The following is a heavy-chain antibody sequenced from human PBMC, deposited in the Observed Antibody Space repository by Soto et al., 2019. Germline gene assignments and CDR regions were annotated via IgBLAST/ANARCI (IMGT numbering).Heavy chain of an antibody. Sequence: PGGSLRLSCAAPGFTFSSYAMRWVPQAPGKGLGWVSAISGSGGSTYYADSVKGRFTISRDNSKNPLYLQMNSLRAEDTAVYYCAKDLRDYGDYRHAFDIWGQGTMVTVSS. D-gene: IGHD4-17*01. CDR3: AKDLRDYGDYRHAFDI. CDR2: ISGSGGST. J-gene: IGHJ3*02. V-gene: IGHV3-23*01. CDR1: GFTFSSYA.